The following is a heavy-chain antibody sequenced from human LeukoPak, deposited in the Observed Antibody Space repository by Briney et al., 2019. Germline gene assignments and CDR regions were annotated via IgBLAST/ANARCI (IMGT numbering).Heavy chain of an antibody. Sequence: PSETLSLTCAVYGGSFSGYYWSWIRQPPGKGLEWIGEINHSGSTNYNPSLKSRVTISVDTSKNQFSLKLSSVTAADTAVYYCAGEHIVVVTAILKPGWFDPWGQGTLVTVSS. CDR3: AGEHIVVVTAILKPGWFDP. J-gene: IGHJ5*02. CDR2: INHSGST. V-gene: IGHV4-34*01. CDR1: GGSFSGYY. D-gene: IGHD2-21*02.